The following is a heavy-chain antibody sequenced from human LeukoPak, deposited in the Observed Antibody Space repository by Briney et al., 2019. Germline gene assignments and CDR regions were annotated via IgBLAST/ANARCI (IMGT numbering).Heavy chain of an antibody. J-gene: IGHJ3*02. CDR3: ARDGSVDAFDI. Sequence: PSETLSLTCTVSGGSIGNYYWSWIRQSDGKGLEWIGRIYTSGSTNYNPSLKSRVTMSVGTSKNQFSLKLSSVTAADTAVYYCARDGSVDAFDIWGQGTMVTVSS. CDR1: GGSIGNYY. CDR2: IYTSGST. V-gene: IGHV4-4*07.